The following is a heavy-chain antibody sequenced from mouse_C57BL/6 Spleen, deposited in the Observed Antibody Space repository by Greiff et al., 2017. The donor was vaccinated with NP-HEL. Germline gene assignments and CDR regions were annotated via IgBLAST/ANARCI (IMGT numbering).Heavy chain of an antibody. J-gene: IGHJ4*01. CDR3: ARGRYYYDAMDY. CDR1: GYTFTDYY. CDR2: INPNNGGT. D-gene: IGHD2-1*01. Sequence: EVQLQQSGPELVKPGASVKISCKASGYTFTDYYMNWVKQSHGKSLEWIGDINPNNGGTSYNQKFKGKATLTVDKSSSTAYMELRSLTSEDSAVYYCARGRYYYDAMDYWGQGTSVTVSS. V-gene: IGHV1-26*01.